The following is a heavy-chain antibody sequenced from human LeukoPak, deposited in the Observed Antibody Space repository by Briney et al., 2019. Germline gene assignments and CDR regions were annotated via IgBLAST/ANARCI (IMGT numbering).Heavy chain of an antibody. CDR3: ARGYYDSSGYYETDYYYYYMDV. V-gene: IGHV1-18*01. CDR1: GYTFTSYG. D-gene: IGHD3-22*01. CDR2: ISAYNGNT. J-gene: IGHJ6*03. Sequence: ASVKVSCKASGYTFTSYGISWVRQAPGQGLEWMGWISAYNGNTNYAQKLQGRVTMTTDTSTSTAYMELRSLRSDDTAVYYCARGYYDSSGYYETDYYYYYMDVWGEGTTVTVSS.